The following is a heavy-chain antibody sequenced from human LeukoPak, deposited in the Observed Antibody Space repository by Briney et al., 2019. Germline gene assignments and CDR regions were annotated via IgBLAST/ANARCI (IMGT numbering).Heavy chain of an antibody. CDR2: IYWDDDI. CDR1: GFSLSTSGVG. Sequence: SGPTLVNPTQTLTLTCTFSGFSLSTSGVGVGWIRQPPGKALEWLALIYWDDDIRYSPSVETRVTITKDTSKDQVVLTMTNMDPVDTATYYCAQSVSYDNTGYYGRMVGEYYFDYWGQGTLVTVSS. D-gene: IGHD3-22*01. CDR3: AQSVSYDNTGYYGRMVGEYYFDY. V-gene: IGHV2-5*02. J-gene: IGHJ4*02.